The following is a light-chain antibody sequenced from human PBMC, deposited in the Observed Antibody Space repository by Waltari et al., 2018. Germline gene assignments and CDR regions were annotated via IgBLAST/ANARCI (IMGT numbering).Light chain of an antibody. Sequence: DIQMTQSPSSLSASVGDRIIITCRASQNIRNYLNWYQHKAGTAPKLLIYSASTLESGVPSRFSGGGSGTDFTLTINTLQPEDFATYYCQQSYTPPSITFGQGTRLDIK. J-gene: IGKJ5*01. CDR1: QNIRNY. V-gene: IGKV1-39*01. CDR2: SAS. CDR3: QQSYTPPSIT.